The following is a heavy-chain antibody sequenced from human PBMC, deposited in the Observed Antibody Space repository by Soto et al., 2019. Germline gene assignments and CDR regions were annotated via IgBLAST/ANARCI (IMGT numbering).Heavy chain of an antibody. V-gene: IGHV3-33*01. CDR3: ARLRSSSPPPYYYYGMDV. D-gene: IGHD6-13*01. J-gene: IGHJ6*02. CDR1: GLTFSSYG. Sequence: PGGSLRLSCAASGLTFSSYGMHWVRQAPGKGLEWVAVICYDGSNKYYADSVKGRFTISRDNSKNTLCLQMNSLRAEDTAVYYCARLRSSSPPPYYYYGMDVWGQGTTVTVSS. CDR2: ICYDGSNK.